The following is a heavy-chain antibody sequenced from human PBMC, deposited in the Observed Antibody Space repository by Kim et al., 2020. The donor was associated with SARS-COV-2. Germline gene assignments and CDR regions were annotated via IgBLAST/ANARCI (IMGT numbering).Heavy chain of an antibody. V-gene: IGHV3-21*01. J-gene: IGHJ5*02. D-gene: IGHD3-22*01. Sequence: YYPDSVKGQFTLSRDHAESSLYLQMNSLRAEDTAVYYCASCYDSSGCPWGQGTLVTVSS. CDR3: ASCYDSSGCP.